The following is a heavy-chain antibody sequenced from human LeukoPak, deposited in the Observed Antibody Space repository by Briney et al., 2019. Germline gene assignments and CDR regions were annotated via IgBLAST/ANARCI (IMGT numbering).Heavy chain of an antibody. Sequence: GGSLRLSCVVSGLTFKDAWMSWVRQAPDKGLEWVANIKSDGSATYYVDSVKGRFTISRDNAKNSLYLQMNNLRDEDTAIYYCARDGDGYYSWGQGTLVTVSS. CDR2: IKSDGSAT. CDR1: GLTFKDAW. J-gene: IGHJ5*02. V-gene: IGHV3-7*01. D-gene: IGHD5-18*01. CDR3: ARDGDGYYS.